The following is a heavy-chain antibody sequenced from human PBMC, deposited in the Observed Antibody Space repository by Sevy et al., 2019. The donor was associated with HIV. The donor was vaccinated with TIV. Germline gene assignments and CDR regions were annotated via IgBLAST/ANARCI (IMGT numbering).Heavy chain of an antibody. CDR2: IKQDESEK. CDR3: AREVGSFKWRPYYFDS. V-gene: IGHV3-7*01. D-gene: IGHD2-15*01. Sequence: GGSLRLSCAASGFTFTDYWMSWVRQTPGKGLEWVATIKQDESEKYYVDSVKGRFAISRDNGKNAVSLLMNGLRVEDTALYYCAREVGSFKWRPYYFDSWGQGTLVTVSS. CDR1: GFTFTDYW. J-gene: IGHJ4*02.